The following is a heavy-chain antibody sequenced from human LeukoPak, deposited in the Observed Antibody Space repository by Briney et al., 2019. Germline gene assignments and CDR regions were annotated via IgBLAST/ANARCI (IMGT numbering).Heavy chain of an antibody. CDR3: ARDRYGDYYYGMDV. J-gene: IGHJ6*02. Sequence: SGGSLRLSCAASGFTFSTYSMHWVRQAQGKGLEWVSFISSSGSYIYYADSMKGRFTISRDNAKNSLYPQMNSLRAEDTAVYYCARDRYGDYYYGMDVWGQGTTVTVSS. V-gene: IGHV3-21*01. CDR2: ISSSGSYI. CDR1: GFTFSTYS. D-gene: IGHD4-17*01.